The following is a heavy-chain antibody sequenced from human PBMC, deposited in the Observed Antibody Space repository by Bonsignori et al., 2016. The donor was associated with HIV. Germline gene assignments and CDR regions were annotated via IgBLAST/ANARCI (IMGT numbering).Heavy chain of an antibody. D-gene: IGHD2-2*01. Sequence: RQAPGKGLEWIGEINHSGSTNYNPSLKSRVTISVDTSKNQFSLKLSSVTAADTAVYYCARAVPAATLDYWGQGTLVTVSS. V-gene: IGHV4-34*01. CDR3: ARAVPAATLDY. CDR2: INHSGST. J-gene: IGHJ4*02.